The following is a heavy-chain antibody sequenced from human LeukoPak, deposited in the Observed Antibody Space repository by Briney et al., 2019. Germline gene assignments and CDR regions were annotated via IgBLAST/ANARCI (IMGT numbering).Heavy chain of an antibody. J-gene: IGHJ4*02. CDR2: IYSGGST. CDR1: GFTVSSNY. V-gene: IGHV3-53*01. D-gene: IGHD4-17*01. Sequence: GGSLRLSCAASGFTVSSNYMSWVRQAPGKGLEWVSVIYSGGSTYYADSVKGRFTISRDNAKNSLYLQMNSLRAEDTAVYYCARDRRPIHYERFFDYWGQGTLVTVSS. CDR3: ARDRRPIHYERFFDY.